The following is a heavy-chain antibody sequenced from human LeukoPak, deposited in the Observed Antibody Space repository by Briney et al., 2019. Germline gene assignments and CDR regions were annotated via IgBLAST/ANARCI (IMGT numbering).Heavy chain of an antibody. D-gene: IGHD1-26*01. CDR2: ISTSGST. CDR1: GGSINSGRYY. V-gene: IGHV4-61*02. CDR3: ARDGSYDMSFRFDY. J-gene: IGHJ4*02. Sequence: SQTLSLTCTVSGGSINSGRYYWSWIRQPAGKGLEWIGRISTSGSTNYNPSLKSRVTMSVDTSKNQFSLKLSSVTAADTAVYYCARDGSYDMSFRFDYWGQGTLVTVSS.